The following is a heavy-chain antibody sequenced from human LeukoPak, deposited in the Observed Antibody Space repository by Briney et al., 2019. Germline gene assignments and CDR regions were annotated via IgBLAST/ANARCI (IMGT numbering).Heavy chain of an antibody. Sequence: PGGSLRLSCAASGLRFNAFAIHWFREAPGKGLKWVSGVGWDGTSVAYADSVKGRFTISRDNAQNSLYLQMNSLRIEDTALYYCAKGLYGLGILTYDGFDIWGQGTMVTVSS. CDR3: AKGLYGLGILTYDGFDI. CDR1: GLRFNAFA. CDR2: VGWDGTSV. D-gene: IGHD3-10*01. J-gene: IGHJ3*02. V-gene: IGHV3-9*01.